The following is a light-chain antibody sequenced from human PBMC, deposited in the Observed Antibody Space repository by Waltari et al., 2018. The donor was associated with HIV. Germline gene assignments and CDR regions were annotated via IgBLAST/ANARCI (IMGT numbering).Light chain of an antibody. Sequence: QSALTQPASVSGSPGQSITISCTGASSDIGNYDYVSWYQQHPGKAPKLLIFDVFSRPSGVSSRFSGSQSGNTASLTISGLQPEDEAEDYCTSYTDTPPVVIGGGTKVTVL. CDR1: SSDIGNYDY. J-gene: IGLJ2*01. V-gene: IGLV2-14*03. CDR3: TSYTDTPPVV. CDR2: DVF.